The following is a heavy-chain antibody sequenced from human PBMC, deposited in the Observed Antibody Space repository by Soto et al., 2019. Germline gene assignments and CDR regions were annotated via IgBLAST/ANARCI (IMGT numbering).Heavy chain of an antibody. J-gene: IGHJ4*02. Sequence: EMQLVESGGGVVQPGGSLRLSCAASGFTFSNYWMHWVRQAPGKGLVWVSHINDDGTTTTYADSVKGRFTISRDNAKNTLYLRMDTLRAEDTAVYYCARGGYTGYHLDYWGQGSLVTVSS. V-gene: IGHV3-74*01. CDR1: GFTFSNYW. D-gene: IGHD5-12*01. CDR2: INDDGTTT. CDR3: ARGGYTGYHLDY.